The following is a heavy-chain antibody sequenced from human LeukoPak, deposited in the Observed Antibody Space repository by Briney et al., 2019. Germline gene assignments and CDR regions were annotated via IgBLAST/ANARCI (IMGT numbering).Heavy chain of an antibody. CDR2: IYHSGST. CDR3: ARRGLGGSIAAAGHDY. Sequence: SEPLSLTCAVCGGLMCSSNELSWVGQPPGKGLEWLGEIYHSGSTNYNPSLKSRVTISGDKSKNQFALKLSSVTAADTAVYYCARRGLGGSIAAAGHDYWGQGTLVTVSS. J-gene: IGHJ4*02. V-gene: IGHV4-4*02. CDR1: GGLMCSSNE. D-gene: IGHD6-13*01.